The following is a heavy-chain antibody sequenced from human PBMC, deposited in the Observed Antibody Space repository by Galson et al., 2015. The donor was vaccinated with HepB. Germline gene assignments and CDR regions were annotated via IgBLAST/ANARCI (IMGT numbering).Heavy chain of an antibody. V-gene: IGHV1-2*02. CDR3: AKQSTPSLAILSELDY. CDR1: GYTFTGYY. Sequence: SVKVSCKASGYTFTGYYMHWVRHAPGQGLEWMGWINPSSGGTKYAQKFQGRVTMTRDTSISTAYMDLSTLSSDDTALYYCAKQSTPSLAILSELDYWGQGSLVIISS. D-gene: IGHD3-9*01. J-gene: IGHJ4*02. CDR2: INPSSGGT.